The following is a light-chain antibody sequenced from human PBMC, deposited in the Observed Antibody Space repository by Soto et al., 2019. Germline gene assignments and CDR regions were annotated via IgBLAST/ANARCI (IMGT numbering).Light chain of an antibody. J-gene: IGLJ1*01. Sequence: QAVVTQPASVSGSPGQWITISCTGTSSDVGTYNYVSWYQQHPGKAPKLIIYDVSTRPSGVSNRFSGSKSGNTASLTISGLQAEDEADYYCNSYTSDTTVTYVFGSGTKVTVL. CDR3: NSYTSDTTVTYV. CDR1: SSDVGTYNY. V-gene: IGLV2-14*03. CDR2: DVS.